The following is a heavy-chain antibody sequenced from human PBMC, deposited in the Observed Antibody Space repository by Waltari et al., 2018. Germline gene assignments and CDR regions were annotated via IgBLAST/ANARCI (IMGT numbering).Heavy chain of an antibody. CDR3: ARDRGQGVSGYDY. CDR2: TIPMIGLT. J-gene: IGHJ4*02. V-gene: IGHV1-69*10. D-gene: IGHD3-10*01. Sequence: QGQLVQSGAEVKKPGSSVTVSCKASGGTLRTFGIIWVRQAPGKGLEWMGGTIPMIGLTNIAQNFRDRLTITADKFTSTAYMELSSLRSEDTAVYYCARDRGQGVSGYDYWGQGTLVIVSP. CDR1: GGTLRTFG.